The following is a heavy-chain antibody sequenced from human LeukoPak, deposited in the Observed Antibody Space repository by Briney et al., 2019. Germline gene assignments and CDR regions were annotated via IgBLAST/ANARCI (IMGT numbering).Heavy chain of an antibody. CDR3: ARLDGEF. V-gene: IGHV4-59*12. J-gene: IGHJ4*02. CDR1: GGSTSSYY. Sequence: SETLSLTCTVSGGSTSSYYWSWIRQPPGKGLEWIGYIYYSGSTNYNPSLKSRVTISVDTSKNQFSLKLSSVTAADTAVYYCARLDGEFWGQGTLVTVSS. CDR2: IYYSGST. D-gene: IGHD3-10*01.